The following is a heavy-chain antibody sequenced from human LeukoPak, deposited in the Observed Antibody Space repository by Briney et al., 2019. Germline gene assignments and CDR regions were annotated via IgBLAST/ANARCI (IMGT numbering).Heavy chain of an antibody. CDR1: GFTFSSYA. J-gene: IGHJ4*02. V-gene: IGHV3-9*03. Sequence: GGSLRLSCAASGFTFSSYAMSWVRQAPGKGLEWVSSISWNSNSIDYADSVKGRFTISRDNAKNSLYLQLNSLRAEDMALYYCARGRYYHDTSGYYSLDYWGQGTLVTVSS. CDR2: ISWNSNSI. CDR3: ARGRYYHDTSGYYSLDY. D-gene: IGHD3-22*01.